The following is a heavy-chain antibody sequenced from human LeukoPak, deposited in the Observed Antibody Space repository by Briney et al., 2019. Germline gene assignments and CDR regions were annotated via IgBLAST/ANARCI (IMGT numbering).Heavy chain of an antibody. J-gene: IGHJ4*02. CDR2: IIPIFGTA. D-gene: IGHD5-18*01. CDR1: GGTFSSYA. Sequence: GASVKVSCKASGGTFSSYAISWVRQAPGQGLEWMGGIIPIFGTANYAQKFQGRVTITADKSTSTAYMELSSLRSEDTAVYYCARTRGYSYGLEFGIYYFDYWGQGTLVTVSS. V-gene: IGHV1-69*06. CDR3: ARTRGYSYGLEFGIYYFDY.